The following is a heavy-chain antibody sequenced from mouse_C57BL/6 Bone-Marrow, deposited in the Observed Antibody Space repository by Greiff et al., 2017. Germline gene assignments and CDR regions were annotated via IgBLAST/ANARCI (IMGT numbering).Heavy chain of an antibody. D-gene: IGHD1-1*01. Sequence: DVKLVESGGGLVQSGRSLRLSCATSGFTFSDFYMEWVRQAPGKGLEWIAASRNKANDYTTEYSASVKGRFIVSRDTSQSILYLQMNALRAEDTAIYYCARDASLYYYGSKGYAMDYWGQGTSVTVSS. CDR3: ARDASLYYYGSKGYAMDY. V-gene: IGHV7-1*01. J-gene: IGHJ4*01. CDR1: GFTFSDFY. CDR2: SRNKANDYTT.